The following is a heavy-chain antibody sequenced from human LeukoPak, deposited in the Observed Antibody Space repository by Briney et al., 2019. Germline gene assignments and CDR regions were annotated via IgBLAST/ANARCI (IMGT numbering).Heavy chain of an antibody. D-gene: IGHD3-16*01. V-gene: IGHV4-4*07. CDR3: AREKLGGAFDI. J-gene: IGHJ3*02. Sequence: SETLSLTCTVSGGSISSYYWSWIRQPPGKGLEWIGRIYTSGSRNYNHSLKTRVTMSVDTSKNQFSLKLSTVTAADTAVYYCAREKLGGAFDIWGQGTMVTVSS. CDR2: IYTSGSR. CDR1: GGSISSYY.